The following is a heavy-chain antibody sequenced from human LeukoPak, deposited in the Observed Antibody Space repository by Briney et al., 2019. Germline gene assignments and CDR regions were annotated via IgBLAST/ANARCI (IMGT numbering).Heavy chain of an antibody. J-gene: IGHJ6*02. CDR1: GYTFTSYD. CDR2: MNPNSGNT. D-gene: IGHD2-21*02. V-gene: IGHV1-8*01. Sequence: GASVKVSCKASGYTFTSYDINWVRQATGQGLEWMGWMNPNSGNTGYAQKFQGRVTMTRNTSISTAHMELSSLRSEDTAVYYCARGVVVTAIVDVWGQGTTVTVSS. CDR3: ARGVVVTAIVDV.